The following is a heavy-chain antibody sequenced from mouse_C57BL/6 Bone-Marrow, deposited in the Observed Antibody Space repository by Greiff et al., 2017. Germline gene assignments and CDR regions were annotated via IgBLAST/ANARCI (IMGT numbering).Heavy chain of an antibody. J-gene: IGHJ3*01. Sequence: VQLQQSGAELVKPGASVKISCKASGYAFSSYWLNWVKQRPGKGLEWIGQIYPGDGDTNYNGKFKGKATLTADKSSSTAYMQLSSLTSEDSAVYFCARSGYYPPWFAYWGQGTLVTVSA. CDR2: IYPGDGDT. V-gene: IGHV1-80*01. D-gene: IGHD2-3*01. CDR3: ARSGYYPPWFAY. CDR1: GYAFSSYW.